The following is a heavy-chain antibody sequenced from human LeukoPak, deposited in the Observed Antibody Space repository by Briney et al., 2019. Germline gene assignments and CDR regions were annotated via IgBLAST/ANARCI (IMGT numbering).Heavy chain of an antibody. CDR3: ARDYGYAFDI. Sequence: GGSLRLSCVASGFTFSNYWMHWVRQAPGKGLEWIAYISLSGSAIYYADSVKGRFTISRDNAKSSLYLQMNSLRDEDTAMYYCARDYGYAFDIWGRGTMVTVSS. J-gene: IGHJ3*02. D-gene: IGHD3-16*01. CDR1: GFTFSNYW. CDR2: ISLSGSAI. V-gene: IGHV3-48*02.